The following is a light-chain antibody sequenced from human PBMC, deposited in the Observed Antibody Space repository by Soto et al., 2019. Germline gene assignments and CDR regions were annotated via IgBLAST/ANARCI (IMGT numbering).Light chain of an antibody. Sequence: QSALTQPPSASGSLGQSVTISCTGTGSAIGGHYSVSWYQQHPGKAPKLMIFEVNKRPSGVPYRFSGSKSGNTASLTVSGLQADDEADYYCSSYTSSSSYVFGTGTKVTVL. J-gene: IGLJ1*01. CDR2: EVN. CDR1: GSAIGGHYS. CDR3: SSYTSSSSYV. V-gene: IGLV2-8*01.